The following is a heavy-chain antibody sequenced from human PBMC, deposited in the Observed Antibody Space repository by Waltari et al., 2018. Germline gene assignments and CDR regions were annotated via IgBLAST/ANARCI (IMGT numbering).Heavy chain of an antibody. J-gene: IGHJ4*02. V-gene: IGHV3-21*01. D-gene: IGHD3-9*01. CDR3: ARDSRYFDWLRNYYFDY. CDR2: ISSSSSYI. Sequence: EVQLVESGGGLVKPGGYLRLSCAASGFTFSSYSMNWVRQAPGKGLEWVSSISSSSSYIYYADSVKGRFTISRDNAKNSLYLQMNSLRAEDTAVYYCARDSRYFDWLRNYYFDYWGQGTLVTVS. CDR1: GFTFSSYS.